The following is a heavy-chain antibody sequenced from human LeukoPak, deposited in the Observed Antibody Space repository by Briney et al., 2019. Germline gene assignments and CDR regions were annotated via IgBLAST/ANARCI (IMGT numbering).Heavy chain of an antibody. CDR2: IYHSGTTYSGST. V-gene: IGHV4-39*01. D-gene: IGHD3-10*01. CDR1: GASMSNYY. CDR3: ARRQRVRGVIGDY. Sequence: SETLSLTCNVSGASMSNYYWVWIRQPPGKGLGWIGSIYHSGTTYSGSTYYNPSLKSRVTISVDTSKNQFSLKLSSVTAADTAVYYCARRQRVRGVIGDYWGQGTLVTVSS. J-gene: IGHJ4*02.